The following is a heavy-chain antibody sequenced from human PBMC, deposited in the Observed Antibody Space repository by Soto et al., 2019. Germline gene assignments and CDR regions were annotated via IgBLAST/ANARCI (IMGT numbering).Heavy chain of an antibody. J-gene: IGHJ4*02. CDR2: ISGSGGST. CDR3: AAGVGEIVVVVAALDY. V-gene: IGHV3-23*01. D-gene: IGHD2-15*01. CDR1: GFTFSSYA. Sequence: EVQLLESGGGLVQPGGSLRLSCAASGFTFSSYAMSWVRQAPGKGLEWVSAISGSGGSTYYADSVKGRFTISRDNSKNTLDLQMNSLRAEDTAVYYCAAGVGEIVVVVAALDYWGQGTLVTVSS.